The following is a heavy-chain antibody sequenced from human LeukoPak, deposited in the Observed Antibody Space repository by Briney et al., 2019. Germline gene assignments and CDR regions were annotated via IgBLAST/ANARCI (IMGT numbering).Heavy chain of an antibody. CDR1: GFTFSSYA. CDR2: ISYDGSNK. J-gene: IGHJ4*02. V-gene: IGHV3-30-3*01. D-gene: IGHD3-22*01. CDR3: ARGGYSNYYFDY. Sequence: GGSLRLSCAVSGFTFSSYAMHWVRQAPGKGLEWVAVISYDGSNKYYADSVKGRFTISRDNSKNTLYLQMNSLRAEDTAVYYCARGGYSNYYFDYWGQGTLVTVSS.